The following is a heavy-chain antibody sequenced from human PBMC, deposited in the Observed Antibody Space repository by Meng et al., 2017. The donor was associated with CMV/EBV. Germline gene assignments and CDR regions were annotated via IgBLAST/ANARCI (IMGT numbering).Heavy chain of an antibody. CDR2: ISSDRSRS. J-gene: IGHJ4*02. CDR3: ARDAGAGFHY. CDR1: GFTFSNYW. Sequence: LSCAASGFTFSNYWMHWVRQGPGEGLVWVSTISSDRSRSSYADSVKGRFTISRDNAKNMVHLQMNSLRAEDTAMYYCARDAGAGFHYWGQGTLVTVSS. D-gene: IGHD6-13*01. V-gene: IGHV3-74*01.